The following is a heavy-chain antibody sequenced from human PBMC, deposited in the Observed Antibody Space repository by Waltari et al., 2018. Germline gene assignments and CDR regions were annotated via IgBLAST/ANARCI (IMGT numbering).Heavy chain of an antibody. CDR3: ARTPSRGTTHLYYFDY. J-gene: IGHJ4*02. CDR1: GYTFTSYG. V-gene: IGHV1-18*01. CDR2: ISAYNGNT. Sequence: QVQLVQSGAEVKKPGASVKVSCKASGYTFTSYGISWVRQAPGQGLVWMGWISAYNGNTNNAQKLQGRGTMTTDTSTSPAYMELRNLRSDDPAVYYCARTPSRGTTHLYYFDYWGQGTLVTVSS. D-gene: IGHD1-1*01.